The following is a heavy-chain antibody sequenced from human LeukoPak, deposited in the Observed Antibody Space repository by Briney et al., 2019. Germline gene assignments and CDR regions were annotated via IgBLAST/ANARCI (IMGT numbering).Heavy chain of an antibody. CDR2: ITGSGGAT. CDR1: GFTFSSYA. Sequence: PGGSLRLSCAASGFTFSSYAMSWVRQAPGKGLEWVSGITGSGGATYCADSVEGRFTISRDNSKNTLFLQVNSLRAEDTAVYYCAKDRRYNWNDGGYFEYWGQGILVTVSS. D-gene: IGHD1-1*01. CDR3: AKDRRYNWNDGGYFEY. V-gene: IGHV3-23*01. J-gene: IGHJ4*02.